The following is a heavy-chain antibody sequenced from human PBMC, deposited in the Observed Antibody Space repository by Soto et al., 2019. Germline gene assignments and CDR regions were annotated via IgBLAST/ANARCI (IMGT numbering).Heavy chain of an antibody. J-gene: IGHJ5*02. CDR3: ARGGGPVTYYYDSSGSFDP. Sequence: QVQLVQSGAEVKKPGASVKVSCKASGYTFTGYYMHWVRQAPGQGLEWMGWINPNSGGTNYAQKFQGWVTMTRDTSISTAYMELSRLRSDVTAVYYCARGGGPVTYYYDSSGSFDPWGQGTLVTVSS. V-gene: IGHV1-2*04. CDR2: INPNSGGT. D-gene: IGHD3-22*01. CDR1: GYTFTGYY.